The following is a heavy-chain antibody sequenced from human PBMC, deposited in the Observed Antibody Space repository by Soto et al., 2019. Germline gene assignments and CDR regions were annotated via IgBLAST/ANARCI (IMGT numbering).Heavy chain of an antibody. D-gene: IGHD3-10*01. J-gene: IGHJ4*02. CDR2: IYTSGST. CDR1: GGSISRYY. V-gene: IGHV4-4*07. Sequence: SETLSLTCSVSGGSISRYYWSWIRQPAGKGLEWIGRIYTSGSTNFNPSLKSRVTMSVDTSKNQFSLRLSSVTAADTAVYYCASLGGRISPKYYFDYWGQGILVTVSS. CDR3: ASLGGRISPKYYFDY.